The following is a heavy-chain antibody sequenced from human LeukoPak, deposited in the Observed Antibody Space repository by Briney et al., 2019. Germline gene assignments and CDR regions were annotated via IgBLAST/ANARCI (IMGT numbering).Heavy chain of an antibody. CDR3: ARGRSGYDS. CDR1: GFTFSAYS. V-gene: IGHV3-48*02. D-gene: IGHD5-12*01. Sequence: PGGSLRLSCAASGFTFSAYSMTWVRQAPGKGLEWVSYISTSSSTIYYADSVKGRFTISRDSAKNSLYLQMNSLRDEDTAVYYCARGRSGYDSWGQGTLVTVSS. CDR2: ISTSSSTI. J-gene: IGHJ4*02.